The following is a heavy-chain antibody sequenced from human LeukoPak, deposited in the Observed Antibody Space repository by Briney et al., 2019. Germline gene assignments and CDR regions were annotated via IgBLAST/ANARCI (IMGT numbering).Heavy chain of an antibody. CDR2: ISYDESNK. J-gene: IGHJ4*02. V-gene: IGHV3-30*18. Sequence: GGSLRLSCAASGFIFSSYGMHWVRQAPGKGLEWVAVISYDESNKQYADSVKGRFTISRDNSKNTLYLHMNSLRAGDTAVYYCAKDYFSVTYYDFWSGFGDYWGQGTLVTVSS. D-gene: IGHD3-3*01. CDR3: AKDYFSVTYYDFWSGFGDY. CDR1: GFIFSSYG.